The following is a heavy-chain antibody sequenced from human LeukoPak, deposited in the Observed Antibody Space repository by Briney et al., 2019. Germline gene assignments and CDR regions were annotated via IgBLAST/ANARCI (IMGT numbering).Heavy chain of an antibody. CDR2: INPNSGNT. J-gene: IGHJ4*02. CDR3: VSGVGGFLEWLLSYYFDY. D-gene: IGHD3-3*01. Sequence: GASVKASCKASGSTFTSYDINWVRRATGHRLEWMGWINPNSGNTGYAQKFQGRVTITRNTSIGTAYMELSSLRSEDTAVYYCVSGVGGFLEWLLSYYFDYWGQGTLVTVSS. CDR1: GSTFTSYD. V-gene: IGHV1-8*03.